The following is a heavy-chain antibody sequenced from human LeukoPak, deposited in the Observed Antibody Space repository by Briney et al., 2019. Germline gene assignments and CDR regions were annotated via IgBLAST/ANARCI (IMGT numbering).Heavy chain of an antibody. CDR1: GFTFSSYA. V-gene: IGHV3-23*01. CDR2: ISGSGGST. Sequence: EGSLRLSCAASGFTFSSYAMSWVRQAPGKGLGWVSAISGSGGSTYYADSVKGRFTISRDNSKNTLYLQMNSLRAEDTAVYYCAKSSWQRRDYYYGMDVWGQGTTVTVSS. J-gene: IGHJ6*02. CDR3: AKSSWQRRDYYYGMDV. D-gene: IGHD6-13*01.